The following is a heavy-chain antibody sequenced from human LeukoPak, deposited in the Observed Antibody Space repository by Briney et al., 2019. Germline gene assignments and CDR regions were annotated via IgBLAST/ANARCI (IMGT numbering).Heavy chain of an antibody. V-gene: IGHV3-48*03. CDR2: IGSSGSSI. CDR3: ARLSSSWYYYFDY. D-gene: IGHD6-13*01. CDR1: GFTFSSYE. Sequence: QSGGSLRLSCAASGFTFSSYEMNWVRQAPGKGLEWLSYIGSSGSSIYYADSVKGRFTISRDNAKNSLYLQMNSLRAEDTAVYYCARLSSSWYYYFDYWGQGSLVTVSS. J-gene: IGHJ4*02.